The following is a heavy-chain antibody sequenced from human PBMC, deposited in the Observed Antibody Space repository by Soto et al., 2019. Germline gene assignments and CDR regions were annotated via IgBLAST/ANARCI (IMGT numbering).Heavy chain of an antibody. Sequence: QAQLVESGGGAVQPGRSLRLSCAAPGFIFNIYGMHWVRQAPGKGLEWVAVISYDGRSKYYADSVKGRFTVSRDNSHDTVYLQLNSLRAEDTAVYYCAKDTFAYCSGGSCLYYYGMDVWGQGTTVTVSS. CDR2: ISYDGRSK. J-gene: IGHJ6*02. D-gene: IGHD2-15*01. CDR3: AKDTFAYCSGGSCLYYYGMDV. CDR1: GFIFNIYG. V-gene: IGHV3-30*18.